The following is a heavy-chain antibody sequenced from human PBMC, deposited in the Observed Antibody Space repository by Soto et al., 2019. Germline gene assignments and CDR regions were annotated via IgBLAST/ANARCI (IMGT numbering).Heavy chain of an antibody. CDR3: ARDNGQQLVLPYYYYMDV. V-gene: IGHV3-33*01. J-gene: IGHJ6*03. Sequence: GGSLRLSCAASGFTFSSYGMHWVRQAPGKGLEWVAVIWYDGSNKYYADSVKGRFTISRDNSKNTLYLQMNSLRAEDTAVYYCARDNGQQLVLPYYYYMDVWGKGTTVTVSS. CDR2: IWYDGSNK. D-gene: IGHD6-13*01. CDR1: GFTFSSYG.